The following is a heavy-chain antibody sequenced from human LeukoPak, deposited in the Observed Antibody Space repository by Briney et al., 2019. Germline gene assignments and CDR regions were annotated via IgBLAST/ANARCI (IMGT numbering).Heavy chain of an antibody. CDR2: ISYDGSNK. CDR1: GFTFSDYA. V-gene: IGHV3-30-3*01. D-gene: IGHD3-9*01. Sequence: GGSLRLSCAASGFTFSDYAMHWVRQAPGKGLEWVAVISYDGSNKYHADSVKGRFTISRDNSKNTLYLQMNSLRAEDTAVYYCAKDVERLDYFDYCGQGTLVTVSS. J-gene: IGHJ4*02. CDR3: AKDVERLDYFDY.